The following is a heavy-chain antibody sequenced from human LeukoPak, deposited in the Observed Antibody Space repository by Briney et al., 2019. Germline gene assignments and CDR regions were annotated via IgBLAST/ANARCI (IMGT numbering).Heavy chain of an antibody. CDR2: ISYDGSNK. Sequence: PGRSLRLSCAASGFTFSSYAMHWVRQAPGKGLEWVAVISYDGSNKYYADSVKGRFTISRDNSKNTLYLQMNSLRAEDTAVYYCASFRAAAAPWGQGTLVTVSS. V-gene: IGHV3-30-3*01. J-gene: IGHJ5*02. CDR1: GFTFSSYA. CDR3: ASFRAAAAP. D-gene: IGHD6-13*01.